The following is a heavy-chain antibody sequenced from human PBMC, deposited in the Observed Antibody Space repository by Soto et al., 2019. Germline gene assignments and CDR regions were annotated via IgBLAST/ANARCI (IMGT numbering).Heavy chain of an antibody. V-gene: IGHV3-7*01. CDR2: IKQDGSEK. CDR1: GFTFSSYW. D-gene: IGHD2-2*01. Sequence: GGSLRLSCAASGFTFSSYWMSWVRQAPGKGLEWVANIKQDGSEKYCVDSVKGRFTISRDNAKNSLYLQMNSLRAEDTAVYYCARDQGYCSSTSCYEGLAVGYWGQGTLVTVSS. CDR3: ARDQGYCSSTSCYEGLAVGY. J-gene: IGHJ4*02.